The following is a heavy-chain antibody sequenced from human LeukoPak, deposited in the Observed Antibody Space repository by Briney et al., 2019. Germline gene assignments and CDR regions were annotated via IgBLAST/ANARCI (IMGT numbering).Heavy chain of an antibody. CDR3: ARVIAVAGLAVCDY. J-gene: IGHJ4*02. CDR2: ISSSSSYI. CDR1: GFTFSSYS. V-gene: IGHV3-21*01. D-gene: IGHD6-19*01. Sequence: PGGSLRLSCAASGFTFSSYSMNWVRQAPGKGLEWVSSISSSSSYIYYADSVKGRFTISRDNAKNSLYLQMNSLRAEDTAVYYCARVIAVAGLAVCDYWGQGTLVTVSS.